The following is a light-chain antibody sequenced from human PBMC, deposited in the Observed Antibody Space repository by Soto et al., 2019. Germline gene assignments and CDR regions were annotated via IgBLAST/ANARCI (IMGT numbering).Light chain of an antibody. CDR1: QSISGSY. J-gene: IGKJ4*01. V-gene: IGKV3-20*01. Sequence: EIVLTQSPGTLSLSPGERATLSCRASQSISGSYLGWYQQKPGQAPRLLILGASSRATGTPDRFGGSGSGRHFTLTISRLEPEDFAVYYCQQHGSSPTFGGGTKVEIK. CDR2: GAS. CDR3: QQHGSSPT.